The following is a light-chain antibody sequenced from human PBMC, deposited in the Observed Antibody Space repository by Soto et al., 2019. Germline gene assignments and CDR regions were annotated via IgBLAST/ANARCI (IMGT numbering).Light chain of an antibody. CDR1: QGISIY. J-gene: IGKJ1*01. CDR2: AAS. V-gene: IGKV1-27*01. Sequence: DIQMTQSPSSLSASVGDRVTITYRASQGISIYLAWYQQRPGKVPKLLIYAASTLQSGVPSRFSGSGTGTDFNLTISSLQPEDVAAYYCQKHDSAPWTFGQGTKVEI. CDR3: QKHDSAPWT.